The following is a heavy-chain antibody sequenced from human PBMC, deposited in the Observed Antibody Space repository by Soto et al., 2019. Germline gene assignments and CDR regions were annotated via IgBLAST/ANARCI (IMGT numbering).Heavy chain of an antibody. D-gene: IGHD1-26*01. Sequence: QVRLAQSGAEVKKPGASVTISCKTSGYTFTTYYIHWVRQPPGQGLEWMGMINPSSGGISYAQKFQSRVTMTRDTSTNTVNMDLGRLTAADTAVYYCARQKGPISGTYNGAPTQFFDYWGQGTLVTVSS. J-gene: IGHJ4*02. CDR3: ARQKGPISGTYNGAPTQFFDY. V-gene: IGHV1-46*01. CDR2: INPSSGGI. CDR1: GYTFTTYY.